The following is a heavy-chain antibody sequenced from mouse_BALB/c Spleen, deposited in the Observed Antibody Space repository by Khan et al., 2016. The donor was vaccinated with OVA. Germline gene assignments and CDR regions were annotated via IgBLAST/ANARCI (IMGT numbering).Heavy chain of an antibody. D-gene: IGHD2-3*01. J-gene: IGHJ2*01. CDR2: ISTYSGNT. CDR1: GYTFTDYA. Sequence: QVQLQQSGPELVRPGVSVKISCKGSGYTFTDYALHWVKQSHAESLEWIGLISTYSGNTNYKQKFRGKATMTVDKSSSTAYMELARLTSEDSALYYCTRPAYDGYYDYWGQGTTLTVSS. CDR3: TRPAYDGYYDY. V-gene: IGHV1S137*01.